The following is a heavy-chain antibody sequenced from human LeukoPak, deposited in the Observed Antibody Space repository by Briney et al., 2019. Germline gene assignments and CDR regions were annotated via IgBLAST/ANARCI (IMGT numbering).Heavy chain of an antibody. CDR2: INPNSGGT. J-gene: IGHJ4*02. V-gene: IGHV1-2*02. D-gene: IGHD5-24*01. CDR3: AREAEMAVAYN. Sequence: GAPVKVSCKASGYTFTGYHMHWVRQAPGQGLEWMGWINPNSGGTNYAQKFQGRVTMTRDTSISTAYMELSRLRSDDTAVYYCAREAEMAVAYNWGQGTLVTVSS. CDR1: GYTFTGYH.